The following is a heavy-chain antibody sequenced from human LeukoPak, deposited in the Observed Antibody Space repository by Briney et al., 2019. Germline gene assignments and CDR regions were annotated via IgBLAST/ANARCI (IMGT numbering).Heavy chain of an antibody. CDR3: ARSFMGGLRGGYLPDY. J-gene: IGHJ4*02. CDR1: GYTFTSYG. V-gene: IGHV1-18*01. Sequence: GASVKVSCKASGYTFTSYGISWVRQAPGQGLEWMGWISAYNGNTNYAQKFQGRVTITADKSTSTAYMELSSLRSEDTAVYYCARSFMGGLRGGYLPDYWGQGTLVTVSS. CDR2: ISAYNGNT. D-gene: IGHD3-16*01.